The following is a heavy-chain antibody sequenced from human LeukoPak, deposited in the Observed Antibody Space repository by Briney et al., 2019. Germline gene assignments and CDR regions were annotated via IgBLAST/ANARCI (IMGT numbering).Heavy chain of an antibody. D-gene: IGHD2-2*02. Sequence: PGGSLRLSCAASGFTFSDYYMIWIRQAPGKGLEWVSYISSSGSTIYYADSVKGRFAISRDNAKNSLYLQMNSLRAEDTALYYCARAYTNSRHYYYYYMDVWGKGTTVTVSS. CDR1: GFTFSDYY. CDR2: ISSSGSTI. J-gene: IGHJ6*03. CDR3: ARAYTNSRHYYYYYMDV. V-gene: IGHV3-11*01.